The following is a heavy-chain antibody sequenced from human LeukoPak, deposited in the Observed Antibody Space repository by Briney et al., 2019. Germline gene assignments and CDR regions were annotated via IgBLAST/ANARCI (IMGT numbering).Heavy chain of an antibody. Sequence: ASVKVSCKASGYTFISYGISWVRQAPGQGLEWMGWNSAYNANTNYAQKLQGRVTMTTDTSTSTAYMELRSLRSDDTAVYYCARERGIVVVPAAIRFWFDPWGQGTLVTVSS. CDR2: NSAYNANT. CDR1: GYTFISYG. J-gene: IGHJ5*02. D-gene: IGHD2-2*02. V-gene: IGHV1-18*01. CDR3: ARERGIVVVPAAIRFWFDP.